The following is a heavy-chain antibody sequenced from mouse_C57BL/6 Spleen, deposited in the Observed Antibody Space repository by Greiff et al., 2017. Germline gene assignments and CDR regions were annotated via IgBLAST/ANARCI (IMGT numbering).Heavy chain of an antibody. V-gene: IGHV2-2*01. CDR2: IWSGGST. Sequence: VQLVESGPGLVQPSQSLSITCTVSGFSLTSYGVHWVRQSPGKGLEWLGVIWSGGSTDYNAAFISRLSISKDNSKSQVFFKMNSLQADDTAIYYCASSYGSSYEGFAYWGQGTLVTVSA. CDR1: GFSLTSYG. J-gene: IGHJ3*01. D-gene: IGHD1-1*01. CDR3: ASSYGSSYEGFAY.